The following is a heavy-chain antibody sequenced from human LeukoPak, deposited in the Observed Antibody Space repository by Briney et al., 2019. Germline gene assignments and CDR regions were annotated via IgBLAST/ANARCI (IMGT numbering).Heavy chain of an antibody. D-gene: IGHD3-22*01. CDR2: IYYSGST. J-gene: IGHJ4*02. V-gene: IGHV4-31*03. CDR3: ARASHDSYYDSSGYHGYYFNY. CDR1: GGSISSGGYY. Sequence: PSETLSLTCTVSGGSISSGGYYWSWIRQHPGKGLEWIGYIYYSGSTYYNPSLKSRVTISVDTSKNQFSLKLSSVTAADTAVYYCARASHDSYYDSSGYHGYYFNYWGQGTLVTVSS.